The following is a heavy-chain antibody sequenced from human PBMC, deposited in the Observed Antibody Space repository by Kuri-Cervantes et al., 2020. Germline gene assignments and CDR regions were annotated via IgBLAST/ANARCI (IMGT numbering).Heavy chain of an antibody. CDR2: ISYDGSNK. J-gene: IGHJ4*02. V-gene: IGHV3-30*18. Sequence: SLKISCAASGFTFSSYGMHWVRQAPGKGLEWVAVISYDGSNKYYADSVKGRFTISRDNSKNTLYLQMNSLRAEDTAVYYCAKDPETGFSSGWYSYYFDYWGQGTLVTVSS. CDR1: GFTFSSYG. CDR3: AKDPETGFSSGWYSYYFDY. D-gene: IGHD6-19*01.